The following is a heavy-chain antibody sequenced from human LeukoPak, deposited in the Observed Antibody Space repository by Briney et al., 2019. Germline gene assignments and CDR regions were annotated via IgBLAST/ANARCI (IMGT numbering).Heavy chain of an antibody. CDR1: GGSISSYY. J-gene: IGHJ4*02. CDR2: IYYSGST. Sequence: SETLSLTCTVSGGSISSYYWSWIRQPPGEGLEWIGYIYYSGSTNYNPSLKSRVTISVDKSKNQFSLKLSSVTAADTAVYYCARDYHDSSLDYWGQGTLVTVSS. V-gene: IGHV4-59*12. CDR3: ARDYHDSSLDY. D-gene: IGHD3-22*01.